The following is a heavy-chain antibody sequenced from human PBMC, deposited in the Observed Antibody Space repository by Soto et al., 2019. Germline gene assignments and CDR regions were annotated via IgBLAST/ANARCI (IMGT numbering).Heavy chain of an antibody. V-gene: IGHV3-23*01. CDR3: AKATATGGGAFDI. Sequence: PGGSLRLSCAASGFICSSYDMSWVRQTPGKGLEWVSTILVDGRTFYVDSVKGRFTISRDSSQNTVYLQTNILTAGDTALYYCAKATATGGGAFDICGQGTMVTVSS. J-gene: IGHJ3*02. CDR1: GFICSSYD. D-gene: IGHD2-8*02. CDR2: ILVDGRT.